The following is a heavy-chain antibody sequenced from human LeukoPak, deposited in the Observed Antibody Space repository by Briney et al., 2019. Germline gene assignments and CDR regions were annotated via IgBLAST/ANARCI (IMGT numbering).Heavy chain of an antibody. CDR2: IYYSGST. CDR1: GGSISSYY. CDR3: ARGFYNWNDGVDY. J-gene: IGHJ4*02. V-gene: IGHV4-59*01. Sequence: PSETLSLTCTVSGGSISSYYWSWIRQPPGKGLEWIGYIYYSGSTNYNPSLKSRVTISVDTSKNQFSLKLSSVTAADTAVCYCARGFYNWNDGVDYWGQGTLVTVSS. D-gene: IGHD1-20*01.